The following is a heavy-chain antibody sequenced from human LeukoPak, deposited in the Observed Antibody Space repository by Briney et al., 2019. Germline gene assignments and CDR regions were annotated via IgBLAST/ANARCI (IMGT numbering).Heavy chain of an antibody. CDR1: GGSISSYY. Sequence: SETLSLTCTVSGGSISSYYWSWIRQPPGKGLEWIGYIYYSGSTNYNPSLKSRVTKSVDTSKNQFSLKLSSVTAADTAVYYCARLQPQRPWFDPWGQGTLVTVFS. CDR3: ARLQPQRPWFDP. V-gene: IGHV4-59*12. CDR2: IYYSGST. J-gene: IGHJ5*02. D-gene: IGHD6-13*01.